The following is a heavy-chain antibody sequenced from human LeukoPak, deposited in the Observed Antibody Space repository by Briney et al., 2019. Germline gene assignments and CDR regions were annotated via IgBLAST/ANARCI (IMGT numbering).Heavy chain of an antibody. Sequence: GASVKVSCKASGGTFSSYAISWVRQAPGQGLEWMGWINPNSGGTNYAQKFQGRVTMTRDTSISTAYMELSRLRSDDTAVYYCARDAPDPIVGASPWFDPWGQGTLVTVSS. J-gene: IGHJ5*02. V-gene: IGHV1-2*02. CDR3: ARDAPDPIVGASPWFDP. D-gene: IGHD1-26*01. CDR2: INPNSGGT. CDR1: GGTFSSYA.